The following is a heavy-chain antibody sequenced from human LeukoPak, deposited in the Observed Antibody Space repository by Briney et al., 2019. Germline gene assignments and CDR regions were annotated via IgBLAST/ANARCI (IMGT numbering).Heavy chain of an antibody. CDR2: IKSKTDGGTT. CDR3: TTEGDSPGVDY. CDR1: GFTFSSYA. D-gene: IGHD2-21*02. V-gene: IGHV3-15*01. J-gene: IGHJ4*02. Sequence: PGGSLRLSCAASGFTFSSYAMSWVRQAPGKGLEWVGRIKSKTDGGTTDYAAPVKGRFTISRDDSENTLYLQMNSLKTEDTAVYYCTTEGDSPGVDYWGQGTLVTVSS.